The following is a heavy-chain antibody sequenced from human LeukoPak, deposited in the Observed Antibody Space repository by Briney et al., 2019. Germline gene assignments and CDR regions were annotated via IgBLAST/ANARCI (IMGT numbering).Heavy chain of an antibody. CDR3: ARALDRYYYGSGSYYYYGMDV. Sequence: ASVKVSCKASGYTFTGYYMHWVRQAPGQGLEWMGWINPNSGGTNYAQKFQGWVTMTRDTSISTAYMELSRLRSDDTAVYYCARALDRYYYGSGSYYYYGMDVWGQGTTVTVSS. J-gene: IGHJ6*02. D-gene: IGHD3-10*01. CDR1: GYTFTGYY. V-gene: IGHV1-2*04. CDR2: INPNSGGT.